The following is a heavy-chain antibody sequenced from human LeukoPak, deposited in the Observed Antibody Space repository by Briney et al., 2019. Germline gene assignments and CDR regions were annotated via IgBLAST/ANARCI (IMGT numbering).Heavy chain of an antibody. D-gene: IGHD4-23*01. CDR3: ARDYGGSSPFDY. V-gene: IGHV3-48*03. CDR1: GFTFSSYE. J-gene: IGHJ4*02. Sequence: GGSLRLSCAASGFTFSSYEMHWVRQAPGKGLEWVSYISSSGSTIYYADSVKGRFTISRDNAKNALYLQMNSLRAEDTAVYYCARDYGGSSPFDYWGQGTLVTVSS. CDR2: ISSSGSTI.